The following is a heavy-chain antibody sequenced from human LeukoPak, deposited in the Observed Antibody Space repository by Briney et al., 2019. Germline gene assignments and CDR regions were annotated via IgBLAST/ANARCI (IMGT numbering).Heavy chain of an antibody. J-gene: IGHJ3*02. V-gene: IGHV6-1*01. CDR3: ARDPRDVAGVWDSFDN. CDR1: GDSVSSNSAA. D-gene: IGHD6-19*01. Sequence: SQTLSLTCGISGDSVSSNSAAWNWIRQSPSRGLEWLGRTYYRSKWYNDYAVSVKSRITINSDTFKNRFSLQLNSVISEDTATYYCARDPRDVAGVWDSFDNRGQGTLVTVSS. CDR2: TYYRSKWYN.